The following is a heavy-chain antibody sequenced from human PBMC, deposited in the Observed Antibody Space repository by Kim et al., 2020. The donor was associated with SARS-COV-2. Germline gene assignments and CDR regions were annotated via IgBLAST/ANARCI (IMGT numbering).Heavy chain of an antibody. D-gene: IGHD6-13*01. V-gene: IGHV3-13*01. CDR3: ARGGNSSSWYRNWFDP. J-gene: IGHJ5*02. Sequence: SVKGRFTISRENAKNSLYLQMNSLRAGDTAVYYCARGGNSSSWYRNWFDPWGQGTVVTVSS.